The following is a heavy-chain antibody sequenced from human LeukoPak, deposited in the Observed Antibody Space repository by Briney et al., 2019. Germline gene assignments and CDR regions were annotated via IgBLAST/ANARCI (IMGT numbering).Heavy chain of an antibody. J-gene: IGHJ4*02. V-gene: IGHV2-70*04. CDR2: IDWDDDK. D-gene: IGHD1-26*01. CDR3: VRFTGSYFDF. Sequence: SGPALVKPTQTLTLTCTFSGFSLITTGVRMSWIRQPPGKAQEWLARIDWDDDKFYSASLKTRLTISKDDSKHQVVLALTNMDPVDTATYYCVRFTGSYFDFWGQGILVTVSS. CDR1: GFSLITTGVR.